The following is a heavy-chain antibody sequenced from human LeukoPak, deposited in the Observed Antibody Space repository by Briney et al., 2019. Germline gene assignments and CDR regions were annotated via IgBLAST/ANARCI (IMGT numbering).Heavy chain of an antibody. J-gene: IGHJ4*02. CDR3: ARDTGYFASGGFDY. Sequence: SATLSLTCSVSGGSISNSYWCWIRQPAGKGLECIGRIYASGTTNYNPSLKSRVTMSLDTSKNQFSLKLSSVTAADTAVYYCARDTGYFASGGFDYWGQGTLVTVSS. CDR2: IYASGTT. D-gene: IGHD3-10*01. V-gene: IGHV4-4*07. CDR1: GGSISNSY.